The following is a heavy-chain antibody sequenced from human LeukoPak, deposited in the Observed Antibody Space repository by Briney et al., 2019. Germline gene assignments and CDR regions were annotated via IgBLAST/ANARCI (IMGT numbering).Heavy chain of an antibody. D-gene: IGHD3-10*01. J-gene: IGHJ4*02. CDR2: IDRNSATI. CDR3: AKIGLESANFDS. Sequence: GGSLRLSCVDSGFTFSTSSMSWVRQAPGKGLEWVSYIDRNSATISYADSVRGRFTISRDNAENSLHLQMNSLTDEDTAVYYCAKIGLESANFDSWGQGTLVTVSS. V-gene: IGHV3-48*02. CDR1: GFTFSTSS.